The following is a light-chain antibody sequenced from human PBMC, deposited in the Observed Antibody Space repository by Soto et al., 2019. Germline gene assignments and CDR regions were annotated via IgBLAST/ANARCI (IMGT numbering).Light chain of an antibody. CDR2: EVS. V-gene: IGLV2-8*01. CDR1: SSDVGGYNY. CDR3: SSYAGSNNFV. Sequence: QSALTQPPSASGAPGQSVTISCTGTSSDVGGYNYVSWYQQHPGKAPKLMIYEVSKRPSGVPDRFSGSKSGNTASLTVSGLQAEDEADYDCSSYAGSNNFVLGTGTKVTVL. J-gene: IGLJ1*01.